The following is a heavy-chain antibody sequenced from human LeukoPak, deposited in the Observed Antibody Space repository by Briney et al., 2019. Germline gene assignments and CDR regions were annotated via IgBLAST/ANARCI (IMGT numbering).Heavy chain of an antibody. J-gene: IGHJ3*01. V-gene: IGHV3-21*01. CDR3: ARDRSSGSHQVVNACDV. CDR2: FSIGGDYI. D-gene: IGHD1-26*01. CDR1: GFTFSSYT. Sequence: GALRLSCADSGFTFSSYTMNWCRQPPGKGLEWVSSFSIGGDYIYYADSVKGRFTISRDNAKNSLFLQMNSLRREDRAMYYCARDRSSGSHQVVNACDVWGEGTVVPVSS.